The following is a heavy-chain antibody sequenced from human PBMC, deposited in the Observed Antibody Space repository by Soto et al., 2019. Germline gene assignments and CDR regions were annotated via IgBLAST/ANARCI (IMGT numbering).Heavy chain of an antibody. V-gene: IGHV4-34*01. J-gene: IGHJ4*02. Sequence: SETLSLACNVSGGSFNGYSWSWFRQTSGKGLEWIGDISYRGSTSYSPSLKSRLMISLDTSNNQFSLKVASVTAADTAVYYCARALLGFSYGYGGYFDPWGPGTLVTVSS. CDR2: ISYRGST. D-gene: IGHD3-16*01. CDR3: ARALLGFSYGYGGYFDP. CDR1: GGSFNGYS.